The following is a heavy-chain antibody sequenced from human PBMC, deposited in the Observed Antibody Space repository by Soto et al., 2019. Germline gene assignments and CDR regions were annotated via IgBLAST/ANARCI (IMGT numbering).Heavy chain of an antibody. CDR2: IYHSGST. CDR1: GGSISRSNW. V-gene: IGHV4-4*02. Sequence: PSETLSLTFAVSGGSISRSNWWSWVRQPPGKGLEWIGEIYHSGSTNYNPSLKSRVTISVDKSKNQFSLKLSSVTAADTAVYYCARDYMVRGVMRWFDPWGQGTLVTVS. J-gene: IGHJ5*02. D-gene: IGHD3-10*01. CDR3: ARDYMVRGVMRWFDP.